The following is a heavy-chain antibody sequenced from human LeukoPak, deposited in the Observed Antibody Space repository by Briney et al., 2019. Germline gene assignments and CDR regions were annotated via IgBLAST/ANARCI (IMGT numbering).Heavy chain of an antibody. V-gene: IGHV5-51*01. CDR1: GYSFSTYW. J-gene: IGHJ4*02. Sequence: GESLKISCKGSGYSFSTYWIGWVRQMPGKGLEWMGIIYPGDSDTRYSPSFQGQVTISADKSISTAYLQWSSLKASDTAMYYCARRDFYDSSGYRWYYFDYWGQGTLVTVSS. CDR3: ARRDFYDSSGYRWYYFDY. CDR2: IYPGDSDT. D-gene: IGHD3-22*01.